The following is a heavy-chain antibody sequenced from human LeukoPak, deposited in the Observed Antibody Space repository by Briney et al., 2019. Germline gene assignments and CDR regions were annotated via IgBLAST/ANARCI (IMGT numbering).Heavy chain of an antibody. Sequence: ASVKVSCKASGYTFTSYAMNWVRQAPGQGLEWMGWINTNTGNPTYAQGSTGRFVFSLDTSVSTAYLQISNLKAEDTAVYYCAILAARPTSVGLPNIDYWGQGTLVTVSS. CDR1: GYTFTSYA. CDR3: AILAARPTSVGLPNIDY. D-gene: IGHD6-6*01. J-gene: IGHJ4*02. CDR2: INTNTGNP. V-gene: IGHV7-4-1*02.